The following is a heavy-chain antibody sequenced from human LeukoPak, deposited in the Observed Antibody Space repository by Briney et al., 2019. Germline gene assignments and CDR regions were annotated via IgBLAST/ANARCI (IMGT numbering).Heavy chain of an antibody. D-gene: IGHD1-26*01. CDR1: GYTFTGYY. Sequence: ASVKVSCKASGYTFTGYYMHWVRQAPGRGLEWMGRINPNSGGTNYAQKFQGRVTMTRDTSISTAYMELSRLRSDDTSVYYCARDQIVGDYNWFDSWGQGTLVTVSS. CDR2: INPNSGGT. V-gene: IGHV1-2*06. CDR3: ARDQIVGDYNWFDS. J-gene: IGHJ5*01.